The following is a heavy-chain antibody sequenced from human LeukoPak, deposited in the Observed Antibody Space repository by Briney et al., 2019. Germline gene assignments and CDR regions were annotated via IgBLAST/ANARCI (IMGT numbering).Heavy chain of an antibody. J-gene: IGHJ4*02. Sequence: SETLSLTCAVYGGSFSGYYWSWIRQPPGKGLEWIGEINHSGSTNYNPSLKSRVTISVDTSKSQFSLKLSSVTAADTAVYYCARGLGYDSLFDYWGQGTLVTVSS. V-gene: IGHV4-34*01. CDR1: GGSFSGYY. D-gene: IGHD3-22*01. CDR3: ARGLGYDSLFDY. CDR2: INHSGST.